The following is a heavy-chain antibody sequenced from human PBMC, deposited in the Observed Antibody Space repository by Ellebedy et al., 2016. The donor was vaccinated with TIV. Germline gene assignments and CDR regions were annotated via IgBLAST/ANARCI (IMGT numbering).Heavy chain of an antibody. J-gene: IGHJ5*02. V-gene: IGHV3-66*01. CDR3: ASSDYSNHNWFDP. D-gene: IGHD4-11*01. CDR1: GFTVSSHY. Sequence: PGGSLRLSCAASGFTVSSHYMSWVRQAPGKGLEWVSVIYSGGSTFYADSVKGRFTISRDNSKNTLFLQMNSLRAEDTAVYYCASSDYSNHNWFDPWGQGTLVTVSS. CDR2: IYSGGST.